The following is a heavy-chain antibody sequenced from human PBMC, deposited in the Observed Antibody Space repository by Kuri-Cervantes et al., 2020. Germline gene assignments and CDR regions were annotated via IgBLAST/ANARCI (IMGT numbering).Heavy chain of an antibody. J-gene: IGHJ3*02. CDR1: GFTFSSYA. Sequence: GGSLRLSCAASGFTFSSYAMHWVRQAPGKGLEWVAVISYDGSNKYYADSVKGRFTISRDNAKNSLYLQMNSLRAEDTAVYYCARDRGQQLVLGGAFDIWGQGTMVTVSS. CDR2: ISYDGSNK. D-gene: IGHD6-13*01. V-gene: IGHV3-30-3*01. CDR3: ARDRGQQLVLGGAFDI.